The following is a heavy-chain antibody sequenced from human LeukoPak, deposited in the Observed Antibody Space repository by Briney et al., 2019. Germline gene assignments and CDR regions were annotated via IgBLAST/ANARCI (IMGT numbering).Heavy chain of an antibody. CDR1: GGSISSGDYY. V-gene: IGHV4-30-4*01. CDR3: AREALMVRGVNWFDP. J-gene: IGHJ5*02. Sequence: SETRSLTWTVAGGSISSGDYYWSWIRQPPGRGLEWSGHIYYSGSRYYNPSLKSRVTISVDTSKNHFSLKLSSVTAADTAVYYCAREALMVRGVNWFDPWGQGTLVTVSS. CDR2: IYYSGSR. D-gene: IGHD3-10*01.